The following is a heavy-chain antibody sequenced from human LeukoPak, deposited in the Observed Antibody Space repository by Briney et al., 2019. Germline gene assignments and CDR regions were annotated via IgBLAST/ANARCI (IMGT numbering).Heavy chain of an antibody. CDR1: GGSISSYY. Sequence: SETLSLTCTVSGGSISSYYWSWIRQPPGKGLEWIGYIYYSGSTNYNPSLKSRVTISVDTSKNQFSLKLSSVTAADTAVYYCARGRVTLDILTGSHDAFDIWGQGTMVTVSS. D-gene: IGHD3-9*01. V-gene: IGHV4-59*01. CDR2: IYYSGST. J-gene: IGHJ3*02. CDR3: ARGRVTLDILTGSHDAFDI.